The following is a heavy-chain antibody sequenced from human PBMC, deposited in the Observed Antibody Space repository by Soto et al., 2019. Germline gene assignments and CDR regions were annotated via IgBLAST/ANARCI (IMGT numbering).Heavy chain of an antibody. Sequence: QVQLQESGPGLVTPSQTLSLTCTVSGDSITSGDYYWTWIRQHPGRGLEWIGNIYHSGITYYNPSLKGRIFISVDTSKNQFSLRLSSVTAADTAVYYCARANNFWSGSSHWGQGTLVTVSS. CDR1: GDSITSGDYY. CDR3: ARANNFWSGSSH. CDR2: IYHSGIT. D-gene: IGHD3-3*01. J-gene: IGHJ4*02. V-gene: IGHV4-31*03.